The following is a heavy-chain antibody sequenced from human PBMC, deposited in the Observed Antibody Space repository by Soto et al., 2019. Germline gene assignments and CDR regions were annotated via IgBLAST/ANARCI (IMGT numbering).Heavy chain of an antibody. V-gene: IGHV4-39*01. Sequence: SETLSLTCTVSSAPVSSTTYTWGWIRQPPGKGLEWVASVYYSGSTYYNPSLKSRVTISVDTSKNQFSLKLSSVTAAETAVYYCARGAGSGWDYYYYGMDVWGQGTTVTVSS. CDR3: ARGAGSGWDYYYYGMDV. CDR1: SAPVSSTTYT. J-gene: IGHJ6*02. CDR2: VYYSGST. D-gene: IGHD6-19*01.